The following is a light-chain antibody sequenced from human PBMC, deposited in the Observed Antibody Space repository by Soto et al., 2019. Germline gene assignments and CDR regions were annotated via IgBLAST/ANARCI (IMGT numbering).Light chain of an antibody. Sequence: QSVLTQPASVSGSPGQSITISCTGTSSDVGGYNYVYWYQQHPGKDPKLMIYDVSNRPSGVSNRFSGSKSGNTASLTISGLQAEDEADYYCSSYTSSSAYVFGTGTQLTVL. V-gene: IGLV2-14*01. CDR1: SSDVGGYNY. CDR2: DVS. CDR3: SSYTSSSAYV. J-gene: IGLJ1*01.